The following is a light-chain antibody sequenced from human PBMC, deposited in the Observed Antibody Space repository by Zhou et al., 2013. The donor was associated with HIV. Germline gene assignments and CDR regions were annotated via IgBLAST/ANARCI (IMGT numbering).Light chain of an antibody. CDR3: SSYSRSSTLXV. CDR2: GDT. V-gene: IGLV1-40*01. CDR1: SSNLGAGYD. J-gene: IGLJ1*01. Sequence: QSVLTQPPSVSGAPGQRVTISCTGSSSNLGAGYDVHWYQQLPGTAPKLLIYGDTNRPSGVPDRFSGSKSGNTASLTISGLQAEDEADYYCSSYSRSSTLXVFGTGTKVTVL.